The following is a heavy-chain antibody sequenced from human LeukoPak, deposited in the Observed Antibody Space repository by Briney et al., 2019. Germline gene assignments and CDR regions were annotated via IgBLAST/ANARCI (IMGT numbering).Heavy chain of an antibody. D-gene: IGHD2-15*01. CDR3: ARDGGEKSFDS. CDR2: INPNNGDT. V-gene: IGHV1-2*02. CDR1: GNTFTAFY. J-gene: IGHJ4*02. Sequence: GASVKVSCKSSGNTFTAFYIHWVRQAPGQGLEWMGWINPNNGDTNYARKFQGRVTMTRDTSISTAYMELNRLRSDDTAIYYCARDGGEKSFDSWGQGALVTVSS.